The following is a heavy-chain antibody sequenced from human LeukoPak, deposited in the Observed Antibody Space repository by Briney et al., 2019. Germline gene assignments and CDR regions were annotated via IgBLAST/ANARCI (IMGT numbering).Heavy chain of an antibody. CDR2: ISSSSSYI. D-gene: IGHD6-13*01. CDR3: AGSGRWYSSSWYEDY. V-gene: IGHV3-21*01. J-gene: IGHJ4*02. CDR1: GFTFSSYS. Sequence: GGSLRLSCAASGFTFSSYSMNWVRQAPGKGLEWVSSISSSSSYIYYADSVKGRFTISRDNAKNSLYLQMNSLRAEDTAVYYCAGSGRWYSSSWYEDYWGQGTLVTVSS.